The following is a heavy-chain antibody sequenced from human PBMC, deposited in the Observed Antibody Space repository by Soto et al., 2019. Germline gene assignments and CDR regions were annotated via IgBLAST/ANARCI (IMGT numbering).Heavy chain of an antibody. Sequence: SETLSLTCAISGDSIGNFYWSWIRQPAGKGLESLGRLSASGRTNYSPSLQSRVTMSLDRPKNRFSLRLTSVSAADTAVYFCARGMGRYFDLWGRGTLVTVSS. J-gene: IGHJ2*01. CDR1: GDSIGNFY. CDR2: LSASGRT. D-gene: IGHD2-8*01. V-gene: IGHV4-4*07. CDR3: ARGMGRYFDL.